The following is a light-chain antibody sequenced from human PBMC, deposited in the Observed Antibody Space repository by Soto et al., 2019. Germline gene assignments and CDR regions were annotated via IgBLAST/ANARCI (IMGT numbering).Light chain of an antibody. CDR3: QTWGTGILV. Sequence: QPVLTQSPSASASLGASVKLTCALSSGHSSYAIAWHQQQPEKGPRALMKLNSDGSHTRGDGIPDRFSGSGSGAERYLTISSLQSEDEADYYCQTWGTGILVFGGGTKLTVL. V-gene: IGLV4-69*01. CDR1: SGHSSYA. CDR2: LNSDGSH. J-gene: IGLJ3*02.